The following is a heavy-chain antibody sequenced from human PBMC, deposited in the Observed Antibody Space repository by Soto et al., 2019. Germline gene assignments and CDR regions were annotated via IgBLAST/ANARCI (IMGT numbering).Heavy chain of an antibody. CDR3: ARQDVVVVAVDYYYGMDV. D-gene: IGHD2-15*01. J-gene: IGHJ6*02. V-gene: IGHV1-69*13. CDR2: IIPLFGTA. CDR1: GGTFSSYA. Sequence: ASVKVSCKASGGTFSSYAISWVRQAPGQGLEWMGGIIPLFGTANYAQKFQGRVTITADESTSTAYMELSSLRSEDTAVYYCARQDVVVVAVDYYYGMDVWGQGTTVTVSS.